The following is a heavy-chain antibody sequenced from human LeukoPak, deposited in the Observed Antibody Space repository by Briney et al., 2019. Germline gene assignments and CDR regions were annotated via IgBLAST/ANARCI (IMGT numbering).Heavy chain of an antibody. CDR2: ISYDGSNK. CDR1: GFTFSSYG. CDR3: AKGDYYMDV. V-gene: IGHV3-30*18. J-gene: IGHJ6*03. Sequence: GGSLRLSCAASGFTFSSYGMHWVRQAPGKGLEWVAVISYDGSNKYYADSVKGRFTISRDNSKNTLYLQMNSLRAEDTAVYYCAKGDYYMDVWGKGTTVTVSS.